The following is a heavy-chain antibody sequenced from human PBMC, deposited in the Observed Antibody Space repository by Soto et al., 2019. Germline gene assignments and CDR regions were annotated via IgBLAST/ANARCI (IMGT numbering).Heavy chain of an antibody. CDR1: GGTFSRYS. V-gene: IGHV1-69*12. D-gene: IGHD4-17*01. CDR3: ASCLVTTYFYYYGMDV. CDR2: FVPVFGTT. Sequence: QVQLVQSGAEVKKPGSSVKVSCKASGGTFSRYSISWVRQAPGQGLEWMGGFVPVFGTTNYAQKFQGRVTITADESTSTVYMELSSLTSDDTAVYYCASCLVTTYFYYYGMDVWGQGTTVTVSS. J-gene: IGHJ6*02.